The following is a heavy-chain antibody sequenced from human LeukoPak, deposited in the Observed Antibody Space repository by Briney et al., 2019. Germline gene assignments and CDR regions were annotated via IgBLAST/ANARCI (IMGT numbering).Heavy chain of an antibody. CDR1: GGSFSRYY. V-gene: IGHV4-34*01. D-gene: IGHD3-3*01. CDR2: INHSGST. J-gene: IGHJ6*02. CDR3: ARVLRFLEWLPPDGMDV. Sequence: SETLSLTCAVYGGSFSRYYWSWLRQPPGKGLEWIGEINHSGSTNYNPPLKSRVTISVDTSKNQFSLKLSSVTAADTAVYYCARVLRFLEWLPPDGMDVWGQGTTVTVSS.